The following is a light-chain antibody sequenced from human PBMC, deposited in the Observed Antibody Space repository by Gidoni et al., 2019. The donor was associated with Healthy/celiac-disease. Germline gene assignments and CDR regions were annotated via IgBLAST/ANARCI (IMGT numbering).Light chain of an antibody. V-gene: IGLV3-19*01. J-gene: IGLJ3*02. CDR1: SLRSYY. CDR2: GKN. CDR3: NLHWV. Sequence: SSELTQDPAVSVALGQTVRITCQGDSLRSYYASWYQQKPGQAPVLVIYGKNNRPSGIPDRFSSSSSGNTASLTITGAQAEDEADYYCNLHWVFGGGTKLTVL.